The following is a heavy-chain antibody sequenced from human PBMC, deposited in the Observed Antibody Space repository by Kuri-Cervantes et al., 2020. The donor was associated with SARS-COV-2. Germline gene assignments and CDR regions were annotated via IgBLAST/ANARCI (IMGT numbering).Heavy chain of an antibody. Sequence: GGSLRLSCAASGFTFSSYAMYWVRQAPGKGLEWVAVIWYDGSNKYYADSVKGRFTISRDNSKNTLYLQMNSLRAEDTAVYYCARAEKRTIFGVVNYYYYGMDVWGQGTTVTVSS. J-gene: IGHJ6*02. V-gene: IGHV3-33*08. CDR3: ARAEKRTIFGVVNYYYYGMDV. CDR2: IWYDGSNK. D-gene: IGHD3-3*01. CDR1: GFTFSSYA.